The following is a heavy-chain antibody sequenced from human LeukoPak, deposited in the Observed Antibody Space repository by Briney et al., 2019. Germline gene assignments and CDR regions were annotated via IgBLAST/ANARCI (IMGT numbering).Heavy chain of an antibody. Sequence: SVNVSCRASGGTFISYAISWVRQAPGQGLEWMGGIIPIFGTANYAQKFQGRVTITADESTSTAYMELSSLRSEDTAVYYCARDARGYYDSRYYFDYWGQGTLVTVSS. CDR1: GGTFISYA. CDR2: IIPIFGTA. V-gene: IGHV1-69*13. D-gene: IGHD3-22*01. CDR3: ARDARGYYDSRYYFDY. J-gene: IGHJ4*02.